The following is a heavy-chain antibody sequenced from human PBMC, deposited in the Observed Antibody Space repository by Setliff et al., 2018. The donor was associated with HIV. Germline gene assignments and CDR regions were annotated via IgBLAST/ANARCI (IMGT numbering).Heavy chain of an antibody. CDR1: GYTFTDYY. J-gene: IGHJ6*03. CDR2: INPKSGGT. D-gene: IGHD3-16*01. Sequence: ASVKVSCKASGYTFTDYYMHWVRQAPGQGLEWMGWINPKSGGTNSALKFQGRVTMTRDTSISTAYMELSRLRPGDTAVYYCARDGGGPGDYYYYYMDVWAKGTTVTVS. V-gene: IGHV1-2*02. CDR3: ARDGGGPGDYYYYYMDV.